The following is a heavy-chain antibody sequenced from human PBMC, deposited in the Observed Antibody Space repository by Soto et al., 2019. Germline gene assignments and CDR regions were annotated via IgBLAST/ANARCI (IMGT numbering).Heavy chain of an antibody. Sequence: SETLSLTCAVYGGSFSGYYWSWIRQPPGKGLEWIGEINHSVSTNYNLSLMSRVTISVDTSKNQFSLKLSSVTAADTAVYYCARVKVDVITPLPVGSSLDDYCGQGTLVTVSS. V-gene: IGHV4-34*01. CDR2: INHSVST. J-gene: IGHJ4*02. CDR1: GGSFSGYY. D-gene: IGHD6-13*01. CDR3: ARVKVDVITPLPVGSSLDDY.